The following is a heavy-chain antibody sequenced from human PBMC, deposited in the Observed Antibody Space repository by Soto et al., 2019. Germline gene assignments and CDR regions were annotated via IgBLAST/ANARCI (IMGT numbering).Heavy chain of an antibody. CDR3: ARGGVRYCSGGSCHSAWFDP. CDR1: GYTFTSYG. J-gene: IGHJ5*02. D-gene: IGHD2-15*01. V-gene: IGHV1-18*01. CDR2: ISAYNGNT. Sequence: QVQLVQSGAEVKKPGASVKVSCKASGYTFTSYGISWVRQAPGQGLEWMGWISAYNGNTNYAQKLQGRVTMTTATSTSTAYMELRSLISDDTAVYYCARGGVRYCSGGSCHSAWFDPWGQGTLVTVSS.